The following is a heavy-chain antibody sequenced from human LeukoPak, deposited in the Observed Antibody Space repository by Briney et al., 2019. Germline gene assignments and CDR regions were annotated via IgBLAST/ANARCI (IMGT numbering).Heavy chain of an antibody. D-gene: IGHD2-21*02. Sequence: PGGSLRLSCAASGFTFSSYWMSWVRQAPGKGLEWVANIKQDGSEKYYVDSVKGRFTISRDNAKNSQYLQMNSLRAEDTALYYCARVGGGDIHDAFDIWGQGTMVTVSS. CDR1: GFTFSSYW. CDR2: IKQDGSEK. CDR3: ARVGGGDIHDAFDI. J-gene: IGHJ3*02. V-gene: IGHV3-7*03.